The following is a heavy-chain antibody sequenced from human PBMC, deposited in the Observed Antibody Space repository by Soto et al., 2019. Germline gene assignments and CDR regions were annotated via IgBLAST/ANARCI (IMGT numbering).Heavy chain of an antibody. V-gene: IGHV1-3*01. CDR1: GYTFTSYA. CDR3: AREIGWEPRGWFDP. CDR2: INAGNGNT. J-gene: IGHJ5*02. D-gene: IGHD1-26*01. Sequence: QVQLVQSGAEVKKPGASVKVSCKASGYTFTSYAKHWVRQAPGQRLEWMGRINAGNGNTKYSKKLQGRVTITRDTSASTAYMELSSLRSEDTAVYYCAREIGWEPRGWFDPWGQGTLVTVSS.